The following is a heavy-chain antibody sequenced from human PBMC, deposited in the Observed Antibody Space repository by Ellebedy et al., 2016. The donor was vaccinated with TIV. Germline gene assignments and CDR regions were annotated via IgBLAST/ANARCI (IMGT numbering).Heavy chain of an antibody. D-gene: IGHD6-6*01. J-gene: IGHJ2*01. CDR2: INSDGSST. CDR3: ASLAPAWYFDL. CDR1: GFTFSSYW. Sequence: PGGSLRLSCAASGFTFSSYWMHWVRQAPGKGLVWVSRINSDGSSTSYADSVKGRFTISRDNAKNTLYLQMNSLRAEDTAVYYCASLAPAWYFDLWGRGTLVTVSS. V-gene: IGHV3-74*01.